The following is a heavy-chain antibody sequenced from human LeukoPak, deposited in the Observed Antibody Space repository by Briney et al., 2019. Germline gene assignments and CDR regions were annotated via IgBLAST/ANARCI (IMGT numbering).Heavy chain of an antibody. V-gene: IGHV3-23*01. CDR2: IIGRGGST. D-gene: IGHD6-13*01. CDR3: AKDRAPLVGAFDI. J-gene: IGHJ3*02. CDR1: GFPFSSYA. Sequence: PGGSLRLSCAASGFPFSSYAMSWVGQPPGKGLEGFEAIIGRGGSTYYAASVKGRFTISRDNSKNTLYLQMNSRRAEDTAVYYCAKDRAPLVGAFDIWGQGTMVTVSS.